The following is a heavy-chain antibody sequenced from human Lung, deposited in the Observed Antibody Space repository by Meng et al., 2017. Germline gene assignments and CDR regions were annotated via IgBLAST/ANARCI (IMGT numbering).Heavy chain of an antibody. D-gene: IGHD4-11*01. CDR3: ARGPTTMAHDFDY. Sequence: SETLSLTCVVPGGSFSDYYWSWIRQPPGKGLEWIGEINHSGSTNYNPSLESRATISVDTSQNNLSLELSSVTAADSAVYYCARGPTTMAHDFDYWGQGTLVTVSS. CDR1: GGSFSDYY. J-gene: IGHJ4*02. CDR2: INHSGST. V-gene: IGHV4-34*01.